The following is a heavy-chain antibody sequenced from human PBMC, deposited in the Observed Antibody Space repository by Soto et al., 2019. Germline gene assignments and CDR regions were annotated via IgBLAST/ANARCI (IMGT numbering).Heavy chain of an antibody. Sequence: TLSVNCAGHGGSFSGDYWSWIRQPPGKGLEWIGEINHSGSTNYNPSLKSRVTISVDTSKNQFSLKLSSVTAADTAVYYCARTTYYDSWSGYFENYYGMDVWGQGTTVTVYS. CDR1: GGSFSGDY. CDR3: ARTTYYDSWSGYFENYYGMDV. CDR2: INHSGST. V-gene: IGHV4-34*01. D-gene: IGHD3-3*01. J-gene: IGHJ6*02.